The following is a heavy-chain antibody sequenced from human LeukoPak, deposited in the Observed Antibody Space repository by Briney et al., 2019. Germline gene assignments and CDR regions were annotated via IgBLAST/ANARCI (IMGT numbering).Heavy chain of an antibody. Sequence: PGGSLRLSCAASGFTFNNYALNWVRQAPGKGPLWVSRINIDGRSASYAPSVTGRFTMSRDNAKNTVYLQMNSLRAEDTAVCYCVRDVWGDRDGFFEYWGQGTLVTVSS. CDR2: INIDGRSA. CDR1: GFTFNNYA. D-gene: IGHD2-21*01. CDR3: VRDVWGDRDGFFEY. V-gene: IGHV3-74*01. J-gene: IGHJ4*02.